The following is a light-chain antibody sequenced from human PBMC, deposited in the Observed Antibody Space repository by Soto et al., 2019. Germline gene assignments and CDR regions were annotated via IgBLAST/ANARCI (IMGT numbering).Light chain of an antibody. Sequence: EVVMTQSPATLSVSPGERATLSCRASQSVDSNLVWYQQKPGQAPRLLIYGASTRATGIPGRFSGSGFGTEFTLAISSLPSEDFEVYYCQQYKHWTRTFGHGTRVEIK. CDR3: QQYKHWTRT. CDR2: GAS. J-gene: IGKJ1*01. CDR1: QSVDSN. V-gene: IGKV3-15*01.